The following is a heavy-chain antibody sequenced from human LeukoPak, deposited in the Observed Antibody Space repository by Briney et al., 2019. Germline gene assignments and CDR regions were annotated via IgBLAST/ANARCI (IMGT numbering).Heavy chain of an antibody. J-gene: IGHJ4*02. Sequence: ASVKVSCKASGYTFTSYGISWVRQAPGQGLEWMGWISAYNGNTSYAQKFQGRVTMTRDMSTSTVYMELSSLRSEDTAVYYCARVRSQSLSVDTAMVYWGQGTLVTVSS. D-gene: IGHD5-18*01. V-gene: IGHV1-18*01. CDR3: ARVRSQSLSVDTAMVY. CDR1: GYTFTSYG. CDR2: ISAYNGNT.